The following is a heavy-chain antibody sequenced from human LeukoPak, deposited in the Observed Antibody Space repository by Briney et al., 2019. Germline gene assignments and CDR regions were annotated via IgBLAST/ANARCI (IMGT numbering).Heavy chain of an antibody. D-gene: IGHD5-24*01. CDR2: INPSGGST. V-gene: IGHV1-46*01. CDR3: ARDPNSNYYYMDV. J-gene: IGHJ6*03. Sequence: GASVKVSCKASGYTFTSYYMHWVRQAPGQGLEWMGVINPSGGSTSYAQKFQGRVTMTRDMSTSTVYMELSSLRSEDTAVYYCARDPNSNYYYMDVWGKGTTVTVSS. CDR1: GYTFTSYY.